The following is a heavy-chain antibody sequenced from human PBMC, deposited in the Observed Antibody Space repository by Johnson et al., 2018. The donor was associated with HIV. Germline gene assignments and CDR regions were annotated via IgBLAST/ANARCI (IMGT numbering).Heavy chain of an antibody. V-gene: IGHV3-9*01. CDR2: ISWNSVNI. CDR3: VRVGGNGNYFFDPFDM. CDR1: GFTFGDYA. D-gene: IGHD1-26*01. J-gene: IGHJ3*02. Sequence: VQLVESGGGLVQPGRSLRLSCAASGFTFGDYAMHWVRQRPGKGLEWVSGISWNSVNIEYADSVKARFMISRDNAKNSLYLQMNSLRVEDTALYYCVRVGGNGNYFFDPFDMWGQGTMVTVSS.